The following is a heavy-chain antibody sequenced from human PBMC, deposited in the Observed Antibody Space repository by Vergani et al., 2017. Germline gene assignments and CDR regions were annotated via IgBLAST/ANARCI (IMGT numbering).Heavy chain of an antibody. CDR1: GFPFSSYG. J-gene: IGHJ5*02. CDR3: ARSTPLGWFDP. D-gene: IGHD2-15*01. Sequence: QVQLVESGGGVVQPGRSLRLSCAASGFPFSSYGMHWVRQAPGKGLEGVAVIWYDGSNKYYADSVKGRFTISRDYSKNTLYLQMNSLRGEDTAVYYCARSTPLGWFDPWSQGTLVTVSS. CDR2: IWYDGSNK. V-gene: IGHV3-33*01.